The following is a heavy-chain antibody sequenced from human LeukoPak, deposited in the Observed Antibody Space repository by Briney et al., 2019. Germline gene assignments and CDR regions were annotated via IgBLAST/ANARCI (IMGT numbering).Heavy chain of an antibody. CDR2: ISWNSGSI. CDR1: GFTFDDYA. CDR3: AKDLEY. V-gene: IGHV3-9*01. Sequence: PGGSLRLSCAASGFTFDDYAMHWVRQAPGKGLEWVSGISWNSGSIGYADSVKGRFTISRDNAKNSLYLQMNSLRAEDTALYYCAKDLEYWGQGTLVTVSS. J-gene: IGHJ4*02.